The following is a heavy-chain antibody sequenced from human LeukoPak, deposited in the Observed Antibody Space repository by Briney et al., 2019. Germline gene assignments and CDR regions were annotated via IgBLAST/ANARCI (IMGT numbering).Heavy chain of an antibody. Sequence: GGSLRLSCAASGFNFNNYGMSWVREAPEKGLEWVSSVSISGDNTYYSDSVKGRFTISRDNSKDTLDLLMSSLRADDTAVYYCARGRGRNPSGYYYYMDVWGKGTTVTVSS. J-gene: IGHJ6*03. CDR1: GFNFNNYG. V-gene: IGHV3-23*01. CDR2: VSISGDNT. CDR3: ARGRGRNPSGYYYYMDV. D-gene: IGHD2-15*01.